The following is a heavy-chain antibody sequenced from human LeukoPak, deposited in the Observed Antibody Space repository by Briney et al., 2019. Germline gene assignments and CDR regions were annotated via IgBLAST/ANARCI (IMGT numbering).Heavy chain of an antibody. Sequence: SETLSLTCTVSGGSISSSSYYWGWIRRPPGKGLEWIGSIYYSGSTYYNPSLKSRVTISVDTSKNQFPLKLSSVTAADTAVYYCARLFGGNFDYWGQGTLVTVSS. CDR2: IYYSGST. J-gene: IGHJ4*02. CDR1: GGSISSSSYY. D-gene: IGHD3-10*01. CDR3: ARLFGGNFDY. V-gene: IGHV4-39*01.